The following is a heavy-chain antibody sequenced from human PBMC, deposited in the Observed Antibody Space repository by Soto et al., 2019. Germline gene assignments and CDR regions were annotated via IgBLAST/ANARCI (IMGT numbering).Heavy chain of an antibody. CDR2: IYYSGNT. CDR3: ARSPRIAVAGTPSYYYYGMDV. CDR1: GGSITSSSYY. V-gene: IGHV4-39*01. Sequence: NPSETLSLTCTVSGGSITSSSYYWGWIRQPPGKGLEWIGSIYYSGNTYYNPSLKSRVTISVDTSKNQFSLKLSSVTAADTAVYYCARSPRIAVAGTPSYYYYGMDVWGQGTTVTVSS. J-gene: IGHJ6*02. D-gene: IGHD6-19*01.